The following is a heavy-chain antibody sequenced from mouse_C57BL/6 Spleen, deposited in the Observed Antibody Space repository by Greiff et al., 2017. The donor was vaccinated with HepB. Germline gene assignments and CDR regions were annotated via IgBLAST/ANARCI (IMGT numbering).Heavy chain of an antibody. Sequence: VKLQESGAELARPGASVKLSCKASGYTFTSYGISWVKQRTGQGLEWIGEIYPRSGNTYYNEKFKGKATLTADKSSSTAYMELRSLTSEDSAVYFCARWDEDYWGQGTTLTVSS. CDR1: GYTFTSYG. CDR3: ARWDEDY. V-gene: IGHV1-81*01. J-gene: IGHJ2*01. CDR2: IYPRSGNT. D-gene: IGHD4-1*01.